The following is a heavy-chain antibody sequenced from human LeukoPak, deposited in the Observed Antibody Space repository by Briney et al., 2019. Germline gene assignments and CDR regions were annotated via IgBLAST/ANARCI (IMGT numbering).Heavy chain of an antibody. J-gene: IGHJ5*02. CDR2: IKQDGSEK. Sequence: GGSLRLSCAASGFRFSTYWMTWVRQAPGKGLEWVANIKQDGSEKYYVDSVKGRFTVSRDNAKNSLYLEMNSLRAEDTAVYYCARSGYFEFWSGYFQRLEGWFDPWGQGTLVTVSS. D-gene: IGHD3-3*01. CDR3: ARSGYFEFWSGYFQRLEGWFDP. V-gene: IGHV3-7*01. CDR1: GFRFSTYW.